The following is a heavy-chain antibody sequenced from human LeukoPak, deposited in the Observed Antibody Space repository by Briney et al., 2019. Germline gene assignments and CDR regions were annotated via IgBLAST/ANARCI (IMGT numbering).Heavy chain of an antibody. Sequence: PGASLRLSCAASGYTFSSYAMSWVRQAPGKGLEWVSVISGRGGSTYYADSVTGRFIISRDNSKNTLYLQMTSLRVEDTAVYYCSKDLYDFWSGYYPIDYWGQGTLVTVSS. CDR1: GYTFSSYA. D-gene: IGHD3/OR15-3a*01. J-gene: IGHJ4*02. CDR2: ISGRGGST. V-gene: IGHV3-23*01. CDR3: SKDLYDFWSGYYPIDY.